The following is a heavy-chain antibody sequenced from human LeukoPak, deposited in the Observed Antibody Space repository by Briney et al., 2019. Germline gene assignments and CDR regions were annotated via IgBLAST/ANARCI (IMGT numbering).Heavy chain of an antibody. D-gene: IGHD1-1*01. V-gene: IGHV3-48*03. CDR1: GFTFSSYD. CDR3: ARDWAGRFDY. CDR2: ISSSDGTI. J-gene: IGHJ4*02. Sequence: GSLRLSCAASGFTFSSYDMNWVRQAPGKGLEWVSYISSSDGTIYYADSVRGRFTISRDNAKHSLYLQMNSLRAEDTAVYYCARDWAGRFDYWGQGTLVTVSS.